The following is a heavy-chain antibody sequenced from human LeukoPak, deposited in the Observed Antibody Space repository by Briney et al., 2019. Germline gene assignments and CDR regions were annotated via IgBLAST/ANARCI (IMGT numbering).Heavy chain of an antibody. V-gene: IGHV3-21*01. CDR3: ARDQRYCSGGSCYGYYYYYYMDV. CDR1: GFTFSSYS. Sequence: GGSLRLSCAASGFTFSSYSMNWVRQAPGKGLEWVSSISSSSSYIYYADSVKGRFTISRDNAKNSLYLQMNSLRAEDTAVYYCARDQRYCSGGSCYGYYYYYYMDVWGKGTTVTISS. J-gene: IGHJ6*03. D-gene: IGHD2-15*01. CDR2: ISSSSSYI.